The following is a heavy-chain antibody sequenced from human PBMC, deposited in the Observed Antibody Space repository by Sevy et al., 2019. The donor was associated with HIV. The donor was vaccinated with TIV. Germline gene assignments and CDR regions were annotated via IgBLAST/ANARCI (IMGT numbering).Heavy chain of an antibody. J-gene: IGHJ4*02. V-gene: IGHV3-23*01. CDR2: IIGSGGTT. CDR3: VKLGSGYTYFDY. Sequence: GGSLRLSCAASAFTFSSYAMTWVRQPPGKGLEWVSLIIGSGGTTYYADSVKDRFTISRDNSKNTLYLQMNSPRAEDTAVYYCVKLGSGYTYFDYWGQGTLVTVSS. D-gene: IGHD5-12*01. CDR1: AFTFSSYA.